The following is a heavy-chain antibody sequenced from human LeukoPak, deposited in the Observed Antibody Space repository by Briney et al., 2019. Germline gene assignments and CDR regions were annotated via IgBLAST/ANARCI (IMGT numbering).Heavy chain of an antibody. CDR2: ISDRGTTI. CDR1: GFTFSDYY. CDR3: VVSGYNSLTSHFFDF. J-gene: IGHJ4*01. D-gene: IGHD5-12*01. V-gene: IGHV3-11*01. Sequence: GGSLRLSCAASGFTFSDYYMSWIRLAPGKGLEWVSYISDRGTTIYYGDSVKGRFTISRDNAKNSLYLQMHSLRPEDTALYYCVVSGYNSLTSHFFDFWGQGTLVTVSS.